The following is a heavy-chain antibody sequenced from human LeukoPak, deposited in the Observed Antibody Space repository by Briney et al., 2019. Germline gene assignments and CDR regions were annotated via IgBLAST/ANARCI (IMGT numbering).Heavy chain of an antibody. V-gene: IGHV3-23*01. Sequence: GGSLRLSCAASGFTFSSYSMSWVRQAPGKGLEWVSAISGSGGSTYYADSVKGRFTISRDNSKNTLYLQMNSLRAEDTAVYYCAKDYGDLQYYFDYWGQGTLVTVSS. CDR1: GFTFSSYS. CDR2: ISGSGGST. J-gene: IGHJ4*02. CDR3: AKDYGDLQYYFDY. D-gene: IGHD4-17*01.